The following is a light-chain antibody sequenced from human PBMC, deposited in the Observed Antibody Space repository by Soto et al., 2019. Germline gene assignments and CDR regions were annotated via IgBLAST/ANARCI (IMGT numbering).Light chain of an antibody. J-gene: IGLJ1*01. V-gene: IGLV2-14*01. Sequence: QSALTQPASVSGSPGQSITISCTGTSSDVGGYNYVSWFQHHPGKAPKLIIYEVSYRPSGVSARFSGSKSGDTASLTISGLQAEDEADYYCSSFTNTITRYAFGTGTKV. CDR2: EVS. CDR3: SSFTNTITRYA. CDR1: SSDVGGYNY.